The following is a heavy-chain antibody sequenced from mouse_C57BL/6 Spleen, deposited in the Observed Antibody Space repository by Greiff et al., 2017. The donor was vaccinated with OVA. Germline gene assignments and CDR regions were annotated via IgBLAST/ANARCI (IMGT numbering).Heavy chain of an antibody. V-gene: IGHV1-63*01. CDR1: GYTFTNYW. Sequence: VQRVESGAELVRPGTSVKMSCKASGYTFTNYWIGWAKQRPGHGLEWIGDIYPGGGYTNYNEKFKGKATLTADKSSSTAYMQFSSLTSEDSAIYYCARRYDYGWFAYWGQGTLVTVSA. CDR3: ARRYDYGWFAY. D-gene: IGHD2-4*01. J-gene: IGHJ3*01. CDR2: IYPGGGYT.